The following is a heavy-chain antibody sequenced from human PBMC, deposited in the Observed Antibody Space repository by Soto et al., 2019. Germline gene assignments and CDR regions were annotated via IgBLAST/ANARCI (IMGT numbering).Heavy chain of an antibody. V-gene: IGHV3-7*05. D-gene: IGHD6-19*01. CDR2: IKGDGSEK. CDR1: GFTFSSNW. Sequence: EVQLVESGGGLVQPGGSLRLSCAASGFTFSSNWMSWVRQAPGKGLEWVANIKGDGSEKDHVDSVKGRFTISRDNAKNSLYLQMNSLRVEDTAVYYCARDVGSGWLDYWGQGTLVTVSS. CDR3: ARDVGSGWLDY. J-gene: IGHJ4*02.